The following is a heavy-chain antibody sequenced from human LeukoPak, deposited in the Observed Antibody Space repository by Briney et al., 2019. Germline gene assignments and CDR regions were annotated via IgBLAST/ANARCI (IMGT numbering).Heavy chain of an antibody. Sequence: GGSLRLPCAASGFTVSSNYMSWVRQAPGKGLEWVAVISYDGSNKYYADSVKGRFTISRDNSKNTLYLQMNSLRAEDTAVYYCAKEGATVTTLLQYYYYYMDVWGKGTTVTISS. CDR2: ISYDGSNK. D-gene: IGHD4-17*01. CDR1: GFTVSSNY. V-gene: IGHV3-30*18. J-gene: IGHJ6*03. CDR3: AKEGATVTTLLQYYYYYMDV.